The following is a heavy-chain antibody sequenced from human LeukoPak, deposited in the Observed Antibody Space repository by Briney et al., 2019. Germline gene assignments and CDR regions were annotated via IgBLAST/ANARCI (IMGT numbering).Heavy chain of an antibody. Sequence: GGSLRLSCAASGFTFGDYAMHWVRQASGKGLEWVGRIRSKANTYATAYAASLKGRFTISRDDPKNTAYLQMNSLKTEDTAVYYCTRRDGSYGETNYWGQGTLVTVSS. J-gene: IGHJ4*02. CDR3: TRRDGSYGETNY. CDR1: GFTFGDYA. CDR2: IRSKANTYAT. V-gene: IGHV3-73*01. D-gene: IGHD1-26*01.